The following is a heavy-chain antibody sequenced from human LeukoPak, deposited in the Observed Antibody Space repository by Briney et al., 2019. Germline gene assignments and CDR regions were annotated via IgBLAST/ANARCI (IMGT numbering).Heavy chain of an antibody. D-gene: IGHD3-10*01. J-gene: IGHJ4*02. V-gene: IGHV4-30-4*01. Sequence: SQTLSLTCTVSGGSISSGDYYWSWIRQPPGKGLEWIGYIYYSGSTYYNPSLKSRVTISVDTSKNQFSLKLSSVTAADTAVYYCAGMYGSGGYYIDYWGQGTLVTVSS. CDR3: AGMYGSGGYYIDY. CDR1: GGSISSGDYY. CDR2: IYYSGST.